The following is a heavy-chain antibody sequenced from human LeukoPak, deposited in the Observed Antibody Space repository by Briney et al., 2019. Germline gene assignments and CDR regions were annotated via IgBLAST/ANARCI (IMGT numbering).Heavy chain of an antibody. CDR2: VWSDGNGK. J-gene: IGHJ4*02. CDR1: GFTFSTYG. CDR3: VSVLTVTFDS. D-gene: IGHD4-17*01. Sequence: GRSLRLSCAASGFTFSTYGMHWVRQAPGKGLEWVALVWSDGNGKFYAVSVKGRFTISRDNSKHTVYLQMNSLRAEDTAVYYCVSVLTVTFDSWGQGTLVTVSS. V-gene: IGHV3-33*01.